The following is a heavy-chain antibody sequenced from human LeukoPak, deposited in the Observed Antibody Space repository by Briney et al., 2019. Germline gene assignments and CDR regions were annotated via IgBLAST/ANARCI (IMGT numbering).Heavy chain of an antibody. CDR1: GYTFTSYY. CDR3: AKAYGDYSAFDI. Sequence: VASVKVSCKASGYTFTSYYMHWVRQAPGQGLEWMGIINPSGGSTSHAQKFQGRVTMTRDTSTSTVYMELSSLRSEDTAVYYCAKAYGDYSAFDIWGQGTMVTVSS. V-gene: IGHV1-46*01. J-gene: IGHJ3*02. CDR2: INPSGGST. D-gene: IGHD4-17*01.